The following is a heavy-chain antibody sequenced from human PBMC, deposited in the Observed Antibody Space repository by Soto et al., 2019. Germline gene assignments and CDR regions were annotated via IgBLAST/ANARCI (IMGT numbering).Heavy chain of an antibody. Sequence: GGSLRLSCAASGFTFSSYAMRWVRQAPGKGLEWVSGISGSGGSTYYAESVKGRFTISRDNSKNTVHLQMNSLRAEDTAVYYCAKEVRGYRYFDYRGQGTLVPVSS. CDR2: ISGSGGST. CDR3: AKEVRGYRYFDY. CDR1: GFTFSSYA. D-gene: IGHD5-12*01. V-gene: IGHV3-23*01. J-gene: IGHJ4*02.